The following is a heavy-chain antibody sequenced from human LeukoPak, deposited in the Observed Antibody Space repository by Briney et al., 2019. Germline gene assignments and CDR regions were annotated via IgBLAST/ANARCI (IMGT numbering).Heavy chain of an antibody. J-gene: IGHJ4*02. D-gene: IGHD3-22*01. Sequence: TPSETLSLTCTVSGGSISSYYWSWIRQPPGKGLEWIGYIYYSGSTNYNPSLKSRVTISVDTSKNQFSLKLSSVTAADTAVYYCATGYYYDSSGFFDYWGQGTLVTVSS. CDR3: ATGYYYDSSGFFDY. V-gene: IGHV4-59*01. CDR1: GGSISSYY. CDR2: IYYSGST.